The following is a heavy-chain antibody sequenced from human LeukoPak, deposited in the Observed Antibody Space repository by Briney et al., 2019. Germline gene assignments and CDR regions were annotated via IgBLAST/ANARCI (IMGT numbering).Heavy chain of an antibody. J-gene: IGHJ6*03. D-gene: IGHD3-9*01. CDR3: ARVEGPYDILTGYYYYYYYMDV. V-gene: IGHV1-18*01. CDR1: GYTFTSYG. Sequence: ASVKVSCKASGYTFTSYGISWVRQAPGQGLEWMGWISAYNGNTNYAQKLQGRVTMTTDTSTSTAYMELRSLRSDDTAVYYCARVEGPYDILTGYYYYYYYMDVWGKGTTVTISS. CDR2: ISAYNGNT.